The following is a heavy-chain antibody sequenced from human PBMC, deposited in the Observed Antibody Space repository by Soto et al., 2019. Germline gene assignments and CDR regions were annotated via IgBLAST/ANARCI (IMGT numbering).Heavy chain of an antibody. Sequence: DVQLVASGGGLIQPGGSLRLSCAALGLTVRGQKYITWVRQAPGKGLEWVSALYDVDGTYYADSAKGRFTISRDNSNKIIYLLMNSPGPDDTAVYYFASWLEREHAYDIWGLGTMVTVSS. D-gene: IGHD1-1*01. CDR2: LYDVDGT. J-gene: IGHJ3*02. CDR1: GLTVRGQKY. CDR3: ASWLEREHAYDI. V-gene: IGHV3-53*01.